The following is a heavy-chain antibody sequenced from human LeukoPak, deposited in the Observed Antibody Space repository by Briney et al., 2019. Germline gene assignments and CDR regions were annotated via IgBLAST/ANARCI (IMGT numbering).Heavy chain of an antibody. J-gene: IGHJ4*02. Sequence: PGGSLRLSCAASGFTFSSYAMSWVRQAPGKGLEWVSAISDSGGSTYYADSVKGRFTISRDNSKNTLYLQMNSLRAEDTAVYYCAKSKEQWLINYFDYWGQGTLVTVSS. CDR1: GFTFSSYA. V-gene: IGHV3-23*01. CDR3: AKSKEQWLINYFDY. CDR2: ISDSGGST. D-gene: IGHD6-19*01.